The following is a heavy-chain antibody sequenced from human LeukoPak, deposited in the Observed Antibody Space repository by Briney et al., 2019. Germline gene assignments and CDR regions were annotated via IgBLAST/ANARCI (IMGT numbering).Heavy chain of an antibody. V-gene: IGHV3-7*01. Sequence: GGSLRLSCAASGFTFSSYWISWVRQAPGKGLEWVANIKQDGSEKYYVDSVKGRFTISRDNAKNSLYLQMNSLRAEDTAVYYCARSPTTGIVVVPAALGAFDIWGQGTMVTVSS. J-gene: IGHJ3*02. D-gene: IGHD2-2*01. CDR3: ARSPTTGIVVVPAALGAFDI. CDR2: IKQDGSEK. CDR1: GFTFSSYW.